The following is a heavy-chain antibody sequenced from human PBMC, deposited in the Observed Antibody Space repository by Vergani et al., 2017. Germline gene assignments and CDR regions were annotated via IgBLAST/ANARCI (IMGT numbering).Heavy chain of an antibody. Sequence: QVQLVESGGGVVQPGRSLRLSCAASGFTFSSYGMHWVRQAPGKGLEWVAVISYDGSNKYYADSVKGRFTISRDNSKNTLYLQMNSLRDEDTAVYYCAKSGMEREYYDFWSGIAYFDYWGQGTLVTVSS. CDR3: AKSGMEREYYDFWSGIAYFDY. CDR2: ISYDGSNK. J-gene: IGHJ4*02. D-gene: IGHD3-3*01. CDR1: GFTFSSYG. V-gene: IGHV3-30*18.